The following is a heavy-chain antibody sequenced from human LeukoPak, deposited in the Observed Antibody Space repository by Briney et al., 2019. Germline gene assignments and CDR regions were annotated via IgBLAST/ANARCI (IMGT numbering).Heavy chain of an antibody. J-gene: IGHJ6*03. Sequence: GGSLRLSCAASGFTFSSYAMHWVRQAPGKGLEWVAFIRYDGSNKYYADSVKGRFTISRDNSKNTLYLQMNSLRAEDTAVYYCAKGPTPTVPARYYYMDVWGKGTTVTISS. V-gene: IGHV3-30*02. D-gene: IGHD4-17*01. CDR3: AKGPTPTVPARYYYMDV. CDR1: GFTFSSYA. CDR2: IRYDGSNK.